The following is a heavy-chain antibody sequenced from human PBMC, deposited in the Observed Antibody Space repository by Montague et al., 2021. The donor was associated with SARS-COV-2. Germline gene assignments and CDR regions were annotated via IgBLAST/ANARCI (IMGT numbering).Heavy chain of an antibody. V-gene: IGHV4-61*02. Sequence: TLSLTCTVSGGSIRSGSYYWSWIRQPAGKGLEWIGRIYSSGSTNYNPSLKSRVTMSVDTSKNQFSLKVSSVTAADTAVYYCARDYGDYSYYYGLDVWGQGNTVTGSS. CDR3: ARDYGDYSYYYGLDV. J-gene: IGHJ6*02. D-gene: IGHD4-17*01. CDR2: IYSSGST. CDR1: GGSIRSGSYY.